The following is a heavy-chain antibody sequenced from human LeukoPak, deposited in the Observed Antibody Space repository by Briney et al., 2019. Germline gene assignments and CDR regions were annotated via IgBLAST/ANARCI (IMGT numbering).Heavy chain of an antibody. CDR3: ARAVWFGDYYYMDV. D-gene: IGHD3-10*01. V-gene: IGHV4-61*02. CDR2: IYTSGST. J-gene: IGHJ6*03. CDR1: GGSISSGSYY. Sequence: SETLSLTCTVSGGSISSGSYYWSWIRQPAGKGLEWIGRIYTSGSTNYNPSLKSRVTISVDTSKNQFSLKLSSVTAADTAVYYCARAVWFGDYYYMDVWGKGTTVTVSS.